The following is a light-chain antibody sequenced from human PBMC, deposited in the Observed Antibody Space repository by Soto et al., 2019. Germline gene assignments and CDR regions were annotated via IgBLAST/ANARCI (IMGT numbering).Light chain of an antibody. CDR1: SSDVGGYNY. CDR3: SSYTSASTLLYL. V-gene: IGLV2-14*01. Sequence: ALTQPASVSGSPGQSITISCTGTSSDVGGYNYVSWYQQHPGIAPKLLIYGVTNRPSGVSPRFSGSKSGNTASLTISGLQAEDEADYHCSSYTSASTLLYLFGTGTKVTVL. J-gene: IGLJ1*01. CDR2: GVT.